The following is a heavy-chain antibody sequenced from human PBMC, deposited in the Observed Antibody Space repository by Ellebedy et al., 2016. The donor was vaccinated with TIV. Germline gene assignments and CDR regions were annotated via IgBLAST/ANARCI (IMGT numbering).Heavy chain of an antibody. CDR3: AKDIYCTTPSCYRVDY. CDR1: GFPFNSYA. J-gene: IGHJ4*02. V-gene: IGHV3-23*01. CDR2: IGSGGADT. D-gene: IGHD2-2*01. Sequence: GESLKISCTASGFPFNSYAMNWVRQAPGRGLEWVSTIGSGGADTFYADSVKGRFTISRDNSKSTLYLQLDRLGAEDTAVYYCAKDIYCTTPSCYRVDYWGQGSLVTVSS.